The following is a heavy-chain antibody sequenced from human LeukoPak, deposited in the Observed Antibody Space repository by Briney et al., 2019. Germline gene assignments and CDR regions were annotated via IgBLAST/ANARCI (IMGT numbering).Heavy chain of an antibody. CDR3: ARRERRNTDAFDI. Sequence: GEPLKISCKCSGYTFTTYWIGWVRQMPGKGLDWMGIIYPADSDTRYSPSFQGQVTISADKSISTAYLQWSSLKASDTAIYYCARRERRNTDAFDIWGQGTAVIVSS. CDR1: GYTFTTYW. D-gene: IGHD1-26*01. V-gene: IGHV5-51*01. J-gene: IGHJ3*02. CDR2: IYPADSDT.